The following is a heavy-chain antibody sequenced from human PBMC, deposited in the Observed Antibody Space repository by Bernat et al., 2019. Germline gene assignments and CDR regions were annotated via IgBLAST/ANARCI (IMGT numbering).Heavy chain of an antibody. J-gene: IGHJ4*02. D-gene: IGHD3-10*01. Sequence: QVQLVQSGAEVKKPGSSVKVSCKASGGTFSSYTISWVRQAPGQGLEWMGRIIPILGIANYAQKFQGRVTITADKSTSTAYMELSSLRSEDTAVYYCARGDYYGSGSYAYWGQGTLVTVSS. CDR1: GGTFSSYT. V-gene: IGHV1-69*02. CDR3: ARGDYYGSGSYAY. CDR2: IIPILGIA.